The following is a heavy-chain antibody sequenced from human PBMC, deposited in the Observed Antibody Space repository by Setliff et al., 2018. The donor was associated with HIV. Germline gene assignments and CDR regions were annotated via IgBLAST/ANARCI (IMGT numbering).Heavy chain of an antibody. CDR1: GDSITRSSSDY. J-gene: IGHJ4*02. CDR2: IHQSGST. V-gene: IGHV4-39*01. Sequence: SETLSLTCTVAGDSITRSSSDYWGWIRQPPGKGLEWIGSIHQSGSTYYSPSLKSRLTISIDTSKNHFSLRVSSLTAADTAVYYCARQLGGGGDYWGQGVLVTVSS. CDR3: ARQLGGGGDY. D-gene: IGHD2-15*01.